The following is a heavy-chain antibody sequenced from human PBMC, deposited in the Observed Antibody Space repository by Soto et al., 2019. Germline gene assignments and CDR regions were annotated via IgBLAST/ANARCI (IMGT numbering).Heavy chain of an antibody. CDR3: ARDPKTSGGQHWAFNYFDS. J-gene: IGHJ4*02. D-gene: IGHD7-27*01. V-gene: IGHV3-30-3*01. CDR2: ISYDGTNK. Sequence: PGGSLRLSCAASGFSFSISPMHWVRQAQGKGPEWVALISYDGTNKFYADSVKGRFTISRDNSKSTLYLQVDSLRPEDAAVYYCARDPKTSGGQHWAFNYFDSWGQGTLFTVS. CDR1: GFSFSISP.